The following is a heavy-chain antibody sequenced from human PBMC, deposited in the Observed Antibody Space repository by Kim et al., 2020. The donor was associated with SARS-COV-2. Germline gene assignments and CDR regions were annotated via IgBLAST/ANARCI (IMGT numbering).Heavy chain of an antibody. CDR1: GFTFRNFA. J-gene: IGHJ4*02. V-gene: IGHV3-23*01. CDR2: ISDSGSST. D-gene: IGHD2-21*02. Sequence: GGSLRLSCAGSGFTFRNFAMTWVRQAPGRGLEWVSLISDSGSSTYYADSVKDRFTVSRDNSKNTMYLQMQSLRADDTAVYYCARSDCGGDCRKPDFWGQGTLVTVSS. CDR3: ARSDCGGDCRKPDF.